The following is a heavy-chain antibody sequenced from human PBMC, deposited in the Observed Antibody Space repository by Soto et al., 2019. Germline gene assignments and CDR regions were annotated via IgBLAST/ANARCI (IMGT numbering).Heavy chain of an antibody. CDR2: TYYRSQWYH. CDR1: GDSVPSNSAA. D-gene: IGHD4-4*01. Sequence: PSQTLSLTCAISGDSVPSNSAAWNWIRQSPSRGLEWLGRTYYRSQWYHDYAISMKSRITINPDTSRNQFSLQLDSVTPEDTAVYYCARDPPDFHSAFDFWGQGTVVTVSS. V-gene: IGHV6-1*01. CDR3: ARDPPDFHSAFDF. J-gene: IGHJ4*02.